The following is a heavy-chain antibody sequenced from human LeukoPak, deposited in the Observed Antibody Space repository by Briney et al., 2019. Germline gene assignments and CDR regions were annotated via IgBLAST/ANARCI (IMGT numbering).Heavy chain of an antibody. CDR1: GFTFSSYG. D-gene: IGHD6-19*01. CDR2: IRYDGSNK. J-gene: IGHJ4*02. CDR3: ATGSSSGWCGRLDY. V-gene: IGHV3-30*02. Sequence: PGGSLRLSCAASGFTFSSYGMHWVRQAPGKGLEWVAFIRYDGSNKYYVDSVKGRFTISRDNSKNTLYLQMNSLRAEDTAVYYRATGSSSGWCGRLDYWGQGTLVTVSS.